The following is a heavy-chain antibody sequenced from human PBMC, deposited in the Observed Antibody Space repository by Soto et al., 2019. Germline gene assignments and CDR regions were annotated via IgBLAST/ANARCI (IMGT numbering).Heavy chain of an antibody. CDR2: INHSGST. CDR3: ARRSADTAMLTFWFDS. D-gene: IGHD5-18*01. V-gene: IGHV4-34*01. CDR1: GGSFSGYY. J-gene: IGHJ5*01. Sequence: QVQLQQWGAGLLKPSETLSLTCAVYGGSFSGYYWSWIRQPPGKGLEWIGEINHSGSTNYNPSLKIRVVISVDTAKSQFSLKRGSVTAADTAVYDCARRSADTAMLTFWFDSWGQGPLVTVSS.